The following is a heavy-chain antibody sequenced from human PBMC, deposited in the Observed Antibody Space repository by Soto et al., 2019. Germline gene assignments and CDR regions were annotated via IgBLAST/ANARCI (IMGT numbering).Heavy chain of an antibody. CDR1: GFTFSSYA. Sequence: GGSLRLSCAASGFTFSSYAMSWVRQAPGKGLEWVSAISGSGGSTYYADSVKGRFTISRDNSKNTLYLQMNSLRAEDTAVYYCAKDSKIVVVPAAILYYYYMDVWGKGTTVTVSS. CDR3: AKDSKIVVVPAAILYYYYMDV. D-gene: IGHD2-2*01. J-gene: IGHJ6*03. V-gene: IGHV3-23*01. CDR2: ISGSGGST.